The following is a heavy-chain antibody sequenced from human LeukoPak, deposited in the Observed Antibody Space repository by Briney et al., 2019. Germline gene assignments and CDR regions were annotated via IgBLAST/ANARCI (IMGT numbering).Heavy chain of an antibody. CDR2: ISSSSSYI. CDR1: GFTFSSYS. D-gene: IGHD1-26*01. CDR3: AKDSLGATANYFDY. V-gene: IGHV3-21*01. J-gene: IGHJ4*02. Sequence: GGSLRLSCAASGFTFSSYSMNWVRQAPGKGLEWVSSISSSSSYIYYADSVKGRFTISRDNAKNTLYLQMNSLRAEDTAVYYCAKDSLGATANYFDYWGQGTLVTVSS.